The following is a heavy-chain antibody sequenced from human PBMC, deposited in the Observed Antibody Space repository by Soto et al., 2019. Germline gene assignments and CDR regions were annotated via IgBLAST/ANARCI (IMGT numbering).Heavy chain of an antibody. CDR2: IYYSGST. CDR1: GGSISSSSYY. V-gene: IGHV4-39*01. J-gene: IGHJ6*02. CDR3: ARAAAGTGYYYYYGTDV. D-gene: IGHD6-13*01. Sequence: SETLSLTCTVSGGSISSSSYYWGWIRQPPGKGLEWIGSIYYSGSTYYNPSLKSRVTISVDTSKNQFSLKLSSVTAADTAVYYCARAAAGTGYYYYYGTDVWGQRTTVTVS.